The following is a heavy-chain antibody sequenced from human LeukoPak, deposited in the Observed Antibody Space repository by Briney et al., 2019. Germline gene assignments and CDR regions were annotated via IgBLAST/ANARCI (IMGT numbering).Heavy chain of an antibody. CDR3: ARDVPHLVPIDY. J-gene: IGHJ4*02. CDR1: GFTFSSYA. Sequence: PGGSLRLSCAASGFTFSSYAMNWVRQAPGKGLEWVSSISSSSSYIYYADSVKGRFTISRDNAKNSLYLQMNSLRAEDTAVYYCARDVPHLVPIDYWGQGTLVTVSS. V-gene: IGHV3-21*01. CDR2: ISSSSSYI. D-gene: IGHD3-10*01.